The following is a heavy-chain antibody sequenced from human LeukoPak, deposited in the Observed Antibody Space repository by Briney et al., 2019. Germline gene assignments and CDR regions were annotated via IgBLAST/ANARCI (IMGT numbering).Heavy chain of an antibody. V-gene: IGHV4-4*07. J-gene: IGHJ3*02. D-gene: IGHD1-26*01. CDR2: IYTSGST. Sequence: SETLSLTCTVSGGAISSYYWSWIRQPAGKGLEWIGRIYTSGSTNYNPSLKSRVTMSVDTSKNQFSLKLSSVTAADTAVYYCARRGLYSGSLRAQYAFDIWGQGTMVTVSS. CDR1: GGAISSYY. CDR3: ARRGLYSGSLRAQYAFDI.